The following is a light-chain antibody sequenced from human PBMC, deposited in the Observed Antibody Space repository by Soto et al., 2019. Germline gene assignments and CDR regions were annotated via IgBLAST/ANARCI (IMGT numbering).Light chain of an antibody. CDR3: QQYKAYPYT. CDR2: KAS. V-gene: IGKV1-5*03. J-gene: IGKJ2*01. CDR1: QSVSTW. Sequence: IQMTQSPSTLSASVGDRVTITCRASQSVSTWLAWYQQTPGKAPNLLIYKASTLQSGVPSRFSGSGSGTEFTXTXSSLQPDDFATYYCQQYKAYPYTFGQGTKVEIK.